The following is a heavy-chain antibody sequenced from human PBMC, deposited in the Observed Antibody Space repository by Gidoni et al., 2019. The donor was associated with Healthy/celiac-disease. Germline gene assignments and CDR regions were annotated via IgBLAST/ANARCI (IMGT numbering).Heavy chain of an antibody. Sequence: QVQLVQSGAEVKKPGASVKVSCKASGYTFTSYDINWVRQATGQGLEWMGWMNPNSGNTGYAQKFQGRVTMTRNTSISTAYMELSSLRSEDTAVYYCARGAFGYCSGGSCYSDFQHWGQGTLVTVSS. CDR3: ARGAFGYCSGGSCYSDFQH. CDR2: MNPNSGNT. V-gene: IGHV1-8*01. D-gene: IGHD2-15*01. J-gene: IGHJ1*01. CDR1: GYTFTSYD.